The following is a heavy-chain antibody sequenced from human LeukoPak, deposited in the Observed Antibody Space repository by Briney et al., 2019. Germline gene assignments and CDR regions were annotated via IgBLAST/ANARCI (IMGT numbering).Heavy chain of an antibody. V-gene: IGHV4-39*01. CDR2: IYFSET. CDR3: ASPSKLVISRGGFDI. Sequence: PSETLSLTCTVSGASFSDTTYYWAWIRQPPGKGLEWIGSIYFSETKYNPSLKSRITISGDTSKSQFSLKLSSVTAADTAVYYCASPSKLVISRGGFDIWGQGTVVTVSA. CDR1: GASFSDTTYY. D-gene: IGHD3-22*01. J-gene: IGHJ3*02.